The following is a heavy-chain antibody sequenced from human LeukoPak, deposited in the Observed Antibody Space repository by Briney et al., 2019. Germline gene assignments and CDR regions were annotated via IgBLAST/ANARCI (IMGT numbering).Heavy chain of an antibody. CDR3: ARRGYMVRGSYYFDY. Sequence: SETLSLTCTVSGGSISSSSYYWGWIRQPPGKGLEWIGSIYYSGSTYYNPSLKSRVTISVDTSKNQFSLKLSSVTAAGTAVYYCARRGYMVRGSYYFDYWGQGTLVTVSS. CDR1: GGSISSSSYY. J-gene: IGHJ4*02. V-gene: IGHV4-39*01. CDR2: IYYSGST. D-gene: IGHD3-10*01.